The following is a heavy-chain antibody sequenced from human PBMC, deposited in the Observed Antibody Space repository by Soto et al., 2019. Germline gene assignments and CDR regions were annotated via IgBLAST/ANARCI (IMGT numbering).Heavy chain of an antibody. CDR3: ARDLSGYGDYGYYYYGMDV. CDR1: GFTVSSNY. D-gene: IGHD4-17*01. J-gene: IGHJ6*02. V-gene: IGHV3-53*01. CDR2: IYSGGST. Sequence: GGSLRLSCAASGFTVSSNYMSWVRQAPGKGLEWVSVIYSGGSTYYADSVKGRFTISRDNSKNTLYLQMNSLRAEDTAVYYCARDLSGYGDYGYYYYGMDVWGQGTTVTVSS.